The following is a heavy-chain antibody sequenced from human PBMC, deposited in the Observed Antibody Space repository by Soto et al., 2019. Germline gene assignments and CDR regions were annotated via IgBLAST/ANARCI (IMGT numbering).Heavy chain of an antibody. J-gene: IGHJ6*02. Sequence: QGQLVQSGAEVKKPGASVKVSCKASGYTFTRYGISWVRQAPGQGLEWMGWISGYNGDTKYAQKFQGRVTMTVDTSTTTGYIELSSLTSDDRAVYYCANNEQPSYYYNGMDVWGHGTTVTVSS. V-gene: IGHV1-18*01. CDR3: ANNEQPSYYYNGMDV. CDR2: ISGYNGDT. CDR1: GYTFTRYG. D-gene: IGHD2-8*01.